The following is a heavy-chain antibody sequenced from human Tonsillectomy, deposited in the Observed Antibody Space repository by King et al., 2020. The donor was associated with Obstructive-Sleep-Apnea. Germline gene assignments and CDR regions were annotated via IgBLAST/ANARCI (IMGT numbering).Heavy chain of an antibody. D-gene: IGHD1-1*01. CDR3: ARGSIGWYNYYFDY. Sequence: QLQESGSGLVKPSQTLSLTCAVSGGSISSGGYSWSWIRQPPGKGLEWIGYIYHSGSTYYNPSLKSRVTISVDRSKNQFSLKLSSVTAADTAVYYCARGSIGWYNYYFDYWGQGTLVTVSS. CDR2: IYHSGST. J-gene: IGHJ4*02. V-gene: IGHV4-30-2*01. CDR1: GGSISSGGYS.